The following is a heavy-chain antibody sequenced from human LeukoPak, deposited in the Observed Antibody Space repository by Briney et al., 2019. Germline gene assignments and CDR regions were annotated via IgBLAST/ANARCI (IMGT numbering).Heavy chain of an antibody. Sequence: GGSLILSCAAPGFTFDDYAMHWVRQAPGKGLEWVSGISWNSGSIGYADSVKGRFTISRDNAKNSLYLQMNSLRAEDTALYYCAKGITSMVRGVIIKNWFDPWGQGTLVTVSS. CDR2: ISWNSGSI. J-gene: IGHJ5*02. CDR1: GFTFDDYA. D-gene: IGHD3-10*01. CDR3: AKGITSMVRGVIIKNWFDP. V-gene: IGHV3-9*01.